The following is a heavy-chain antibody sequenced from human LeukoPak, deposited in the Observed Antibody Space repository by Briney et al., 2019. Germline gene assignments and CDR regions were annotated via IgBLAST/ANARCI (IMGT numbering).Heavy chain of an antibody. CDR2: INPSGGST. CDR1: GYTFTSYY. D-gene: IGHD6-13*01. J-gene: IGHJ4*02. Sequence: GASVKVSCKASGYTFTSYYMHWVRQAPGQGLEWMGIINPSGGSTSYAQKFQGRVTITRDTSASTAYMELSSLRSEDTAVYYCARAVAAAGTFYFDYWGQGTLVTVSS. V-gene: IGHV1-46*01. CDR3: ARAVAAAGTFYFDY.